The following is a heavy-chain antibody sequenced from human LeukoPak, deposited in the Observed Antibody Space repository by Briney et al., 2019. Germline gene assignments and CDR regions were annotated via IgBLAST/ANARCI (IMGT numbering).Heavy chain of an antibody. J-gene: IGHJ4*02. CDR3: AKYPYYYDSSGYYYFDY. CDR1: GFTFSIYA. V-gene: IGHV3-23*01. CDR2: ISGSGGTT. Sequence: GGSLRLSCAASGFTFSIYAMSWVRQAPGRGLEWVSTISGSGGTTFYADSVKGRFTISRDNSKNTLYLQMNSLRAEDTAVYYCAKYPYYYDSSGYYYFDYWGQGTLVTVSS. D-gene: IGHD3-22*01.